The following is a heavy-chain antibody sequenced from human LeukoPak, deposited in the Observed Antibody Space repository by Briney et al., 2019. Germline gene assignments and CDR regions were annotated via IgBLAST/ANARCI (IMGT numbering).Heavy chain of an antibody. Sequence: GGSLRLSCAASGFTFSTHSMNWVRQAPGKGLEWVSSMDSSSGYIYYADSVKGRFTMSRDNAKNSLYQQMNSLTVEDTAVYYCARDPNWFDYWGQGTLVTVSS. D-gene: IGHD7-27*01. V-gene: IGHV3-21*01. CDR2: MDSSSGYI. J-gene: IGHJ4*02. CDR1: GFTFSTHS. CDR3: ARDPNWFDY.